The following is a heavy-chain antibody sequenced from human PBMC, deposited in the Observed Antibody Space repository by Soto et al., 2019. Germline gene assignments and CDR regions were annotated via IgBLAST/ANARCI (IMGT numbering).Heavy chain of an antibody. D-gene: IGHD2-15*01. V-gene: IGHV4-39*01. CDR1: GGSISSSSYY. CDR2: IYYSGST. Sequence: SETLSLTCTVSGGSISSSSYYWGWIRQPPGKGLEWIGSIYYSGSTYYNPSLKSRVTISVDTSKNQFSLKLSSVTAADTAVYYCARHGGGCSGGSCYSGWFDPWGQGTLVTAPQ. CDR3: ARHGGGCSGGSCYSGWFDP. J-gene: IGHJ5*02.